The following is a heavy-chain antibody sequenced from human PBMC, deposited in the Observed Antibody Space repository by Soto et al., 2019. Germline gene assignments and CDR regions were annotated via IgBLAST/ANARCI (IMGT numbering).Heavy chain of an antibody. D-gene: IGHD6-19*01. V-gene: IGHV1-69*13. CDR2: IIPIFDTA. J-gene: IGHJ6*02. CDR1: GGTFSSYA. CDR3: ARARLLAVAGTYDYYGMDV. Sequence: ASVEVSCNASGGTFSSYAISWVRQAPGQGLEWMGGIIPIFDTANYAQKFQGRVTITADESTRTAYMELRSLRSEDTAVYYCARARLLAVAGTYDYYGMDVWGQGTTVTVYS.